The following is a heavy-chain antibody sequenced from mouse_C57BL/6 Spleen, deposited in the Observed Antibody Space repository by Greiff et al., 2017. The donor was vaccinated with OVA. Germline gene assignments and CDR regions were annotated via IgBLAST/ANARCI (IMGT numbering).Heavy chain of an antibody. D-gene: IGHD3-2*02. CDR3: ARKDSSGYEAMDY. CDR2: IHPNSGST. CDR1: GYTFTSYW. J-gene: IGHJ4*01. V-gene: IGHV1-64*01. Sequence: VQLQQPGAELVKPGASVKLSCKASGYTFTSYWMHWVKQRPGQGLEWIGMIHPNSGSTNYNEKFKSKATLTVDKSSSTAYMQLSSLTSEDSAVYYCARKDSSGYEAMDYWGQGTSVTVSS.